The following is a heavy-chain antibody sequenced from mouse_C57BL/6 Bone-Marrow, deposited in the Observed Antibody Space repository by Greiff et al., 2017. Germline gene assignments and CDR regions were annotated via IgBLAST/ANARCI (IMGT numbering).Heavy chain of an antibody. CDR2: IYPRDGST. CDR1: GYTFTDHT. V-gene: IGHV1-78*01. J-gene: IGHJ1*03. Sequence: QVQLQQSDAELVKPGASVKISCKVSGYTFTDHTIHWMKQRPEQGLEWIGYIYPRDGSTKYNEKFKGKATLTADKSSSTAYMQLNSLTSEESAVYFCARFTVVAPMDWYFDVWGTGTTVTVSS. D-gene: IGHD1-1*01. CDR3: ARFTVVAPMDWYFDV.